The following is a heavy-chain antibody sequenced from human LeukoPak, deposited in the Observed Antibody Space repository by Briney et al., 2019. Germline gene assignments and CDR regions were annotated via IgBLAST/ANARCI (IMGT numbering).Heavy chain of an antibody. CDR3: AIRPSPDRKLPGIAAD. Sequence: GGSLRLSCAASGFTFSSYAMSWVRQAPGKGLEWVSAISGSGGSTYYADSVKGRFTSSRDNSKNTLYLQMNSLRAEDTAVYYCAIRPSPDRKLPGIAADWGQGTLVTVSS. J-gene: IGHJ4*02. CDR1: GFTFSSYA. D-gene: IGHD6-25*01. CDR2: ISGSGGST. V-gene: IGHV3-23*01.